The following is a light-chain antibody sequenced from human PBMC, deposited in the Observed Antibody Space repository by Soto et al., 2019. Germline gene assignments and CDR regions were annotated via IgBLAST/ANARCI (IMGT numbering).Light chain of an antibody. CDR3: QQSYSTPTT. Sequence: DILMTQSPSFLSASVGDIVTITCRASQSISTWVAWYQQKPGKAPKLLIYKTSSLESGVPSRFSGSGSGTDFTLTISSLQPEDFATYYCQQSYSTPTTFGQGTKVDIK. J-gene: IGKJ1*01. V-gene: IGKV1-5*03. CDR1: QSISTW. CDR2: KTS.